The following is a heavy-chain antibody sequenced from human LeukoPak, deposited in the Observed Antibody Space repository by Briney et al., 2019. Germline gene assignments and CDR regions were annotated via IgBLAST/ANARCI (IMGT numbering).Heavy chain of an antibody. D-gene: IGHD6-19*01. V-gene: IGHV3-48*03. Sequence: GGSLRLSCAASGFTFSIYEMNWVRQAPGKGLEWVSYITTSGSIIHYVDSVKGRFTISRDNAKNSLYLQMNSLRAEDTAVYYCTRTQYSSGWTFDYWGQGTLVTVSS. J-gene: IGHJ4*02. CDR3: TRTQYSSGWTFDY. CDR1: GFTFSIYE. CDR2: ITTSGSII.